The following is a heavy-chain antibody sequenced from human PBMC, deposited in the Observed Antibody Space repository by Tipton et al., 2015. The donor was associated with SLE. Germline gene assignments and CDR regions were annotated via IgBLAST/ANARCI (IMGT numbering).Heavy chain of an antibody. D-gene: IGHD3-22*01. CDR2: IYYSGST. CDR1: GGSISSSSYY. CDR3: ARRLGSSGFDY. Sequence: TLSLTCTVYGGSISSSSYYWGWIRQPPGKGLEWIGSIYYSGSTNYNPSLKSRVTISVDTSKNQFSLKLSSVTAADTAVYYCARRLGSSGFDYWGQGTLVTVSS. V-gene: IGHV4-39*07. J-gene: IGHJ4*02.